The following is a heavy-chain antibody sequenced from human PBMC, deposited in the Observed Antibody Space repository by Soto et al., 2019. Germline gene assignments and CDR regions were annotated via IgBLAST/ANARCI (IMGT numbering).Heavy chain of an antibody. D-gene: IGHD1-1*01. V-gene: IGHV3-21*01. J-gene: IGHJ3*02. CDR3: ARDPTGIDAFDI. Sequence: GGSLRLSCAASGFTFSSYSMNWVRQSPGKGLEWVSSISSSSSYIYYADSVKGRFTISRDNAKNSLYLQMNSLRAEDTAVYYCARDPTGIDAFDIWGQGTMVTVSS. CDR2: ISSSSSYI. CDR1: GFTFSSYS.